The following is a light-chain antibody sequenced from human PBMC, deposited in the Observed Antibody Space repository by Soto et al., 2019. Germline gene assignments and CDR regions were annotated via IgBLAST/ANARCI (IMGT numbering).Light chain of an antibody. J-gene: IGKJ2*01. Sequence: EIVMTQYPATLSVSPGERVTLSCRASRTVGSKLAWYQQKPGQAPRLLISDASTRATGIPARFSGSGSGTEFTLTISSLQSEDFAVYYCQQYSNWKTFGQGTKLEIK. CDR2: DAS. CDR1: RTVGSK. V-gene: IGKV3-15*01. CDR3: QQYSNWKT.